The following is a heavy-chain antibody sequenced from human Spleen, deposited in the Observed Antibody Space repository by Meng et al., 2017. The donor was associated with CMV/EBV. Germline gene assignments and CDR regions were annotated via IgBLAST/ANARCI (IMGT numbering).Heavy chain of an antibody. CDR2: IWYDGSEE. Sequence: SCTASGFTFSKCGMHLVRQAPGKGLEWVAVIWYDGSEEYYADNVKGRFTISRDNYRHMLYLQMNNLRAEDTAVYYCAKAPYSGGFDSWGQGTLVTVSS. V-gene: IGHV3-33*03. CDR1: GFTFSKCG. D-gene: IGHD3-10*01. CDR3: AKAPYSGGFDS. J-gene: IGHJ4*02.